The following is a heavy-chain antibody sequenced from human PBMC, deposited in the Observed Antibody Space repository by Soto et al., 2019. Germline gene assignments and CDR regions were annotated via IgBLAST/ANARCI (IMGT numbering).Heavy chain of an antibody. V-gene: IGHV3-53*01. D-gene: IGHD5-18*01. Sequence: GGSLRLSCAASGFTVSSNYMSWVRQAPGKGLEWVSVIYSGGSTYYADSVKGRFTISRDNSKNTLYLQMNSLRAEDTAVYYCARDGRGYSYGYVDYFDYWGQGTLVTVSS. J-gene: IGHJ4*02. CDR2: IYSGGST. CDR3: ARDGRGYSYGYVDYFDY. CDR1: GFTVSSNY.